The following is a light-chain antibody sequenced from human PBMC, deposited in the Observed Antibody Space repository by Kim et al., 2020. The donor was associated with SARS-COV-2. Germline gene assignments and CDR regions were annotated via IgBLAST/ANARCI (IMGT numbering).Light chain of an antibody. J-gene: IGKJ2*01. Sequence: DIQMTQSPSTLSASVGDRVTITCRASQSIGSWLAWYQQKPGKAPKLLIYKASSLESGVPSRFSGSGSGTEFTLTISSLQPDEFATYYCQQYNSYEYTFGQGTKLEI. CDR3: QQYNSYEYT. CDR2: KAS. CDR1: QSIGSW. V-gene: IGKV1-5*03.